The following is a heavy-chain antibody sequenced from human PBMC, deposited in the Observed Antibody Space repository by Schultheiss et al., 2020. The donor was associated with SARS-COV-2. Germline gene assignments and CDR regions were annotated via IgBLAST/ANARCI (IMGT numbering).Heavy chain of an antibody. CDR1: GFTVSSNY. D-gene: IGHD6-6*01. CDR3: ARYTALAARLDWYFDL. Sequence: GGSLRLSCAASGFTVSSNYMSWVRQAPGKGLEWVSAIGTAGDTYYPGSVKGRFTIARENAKNTRYLQMNSLRAEDTAVYYCARYTALAARLDWYFDLWGRGTLVTVAS. J-gene: IGHJ2*01. CDR2: IGTAGDT. V-gene: IGHV3-53*01.